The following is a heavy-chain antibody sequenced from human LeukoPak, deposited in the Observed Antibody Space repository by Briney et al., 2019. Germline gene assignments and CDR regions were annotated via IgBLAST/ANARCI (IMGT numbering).Heavy chain of an antibody. V-gene: IGHV4-34*01. D-gene: IGHD6-6*01. Sequence: SETLSLTCAVYGGSFSGYYWSWIRQPPGKGLEWIGEINHSGGTNYNPSLKSRVTISVDTSKNQFSLKLSSVTAADTAVYYCATQQLGRSFDYWGQGTLVTVSS. J-gene: IGHJ4*02. CDR1: GGSFSGYY. CDR2: INHSGGT. CDR3: ATQQLGRSFDY.